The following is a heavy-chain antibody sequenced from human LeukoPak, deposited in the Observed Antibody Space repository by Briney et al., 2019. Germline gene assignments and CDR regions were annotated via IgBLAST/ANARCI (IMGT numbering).Heavy chain of an antibody. Sequence: PAGSLKLSCSVSGFTFSTYVMHWVRQAPGKGLEYVSAISSNGDNTYYADSVKGRFTISRDNSKNTLYLQMCSLRADDTAVYYCVRGTGYWGQGTLVTVSS. V-gene: IGHV3-64D*06. J-gene: IGHJ4*02. CDR2: ISSNGDNT. CDR1: GFTFSTYV. CDR3: VRGTGY.